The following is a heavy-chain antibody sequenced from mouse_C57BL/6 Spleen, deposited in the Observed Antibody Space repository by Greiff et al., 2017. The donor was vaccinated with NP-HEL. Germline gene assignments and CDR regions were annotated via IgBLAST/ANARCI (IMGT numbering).Heavy chain of an antibody. CDR1: GYTFTDYE. Sequence: QVQLKESGAELVRPGASVTLSCKASGYTFTDYEMHWVKQTPVHGLEWIGAIDPETGGTAYNQKFKGKAILTADKSSSTAYMELRSLTSEDSAVYYCTITKLITTVVGRDYWGQGTTLTVSS. V-gene: IGHV1-15*01. CDR3: TITKLITTVVGRDY. J-gene: IGHJ2*01. D-gene: IGHD1-1*01. CDR2: IDPETGGT.